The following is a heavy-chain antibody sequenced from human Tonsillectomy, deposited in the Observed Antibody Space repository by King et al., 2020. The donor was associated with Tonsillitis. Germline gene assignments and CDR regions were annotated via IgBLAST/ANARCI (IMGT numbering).Heavy chain of an antibody. CDR1: GGSISRGSYS. CDR3: AREWVDYSDSSGPLDN. D-gene: IGHD3-22*01. J-gene: IGHJ4*02. CDR2: IYQSGST. Sequence: LQLQESGSGLVKPSQTLSLTCAVSGGSISRGSYSWSWIRQPPGKGLEWIGYIYQSGSTDYNPSLKSRVTISIDTSKNQFSLKLSSVTAADTAVYYCAREWVDYSDSSGPLDNWGQGILVTVSS. V-gene: IGHV4-30-2*01.